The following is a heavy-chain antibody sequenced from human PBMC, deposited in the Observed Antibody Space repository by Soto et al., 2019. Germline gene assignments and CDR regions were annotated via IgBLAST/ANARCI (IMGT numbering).Heavy chain of an antibody. CDR1: GFTFSSYS. J-gene: IGHJ6*02. CDR2: ISSSSSYI. D-gene: IGHD2-21*02. V-gene: IGHV3-21*01. CDR3: ARAPWGGDSYGMDV. Sequence: EVQLVESGGGLVKPGGSLRLSCAASGFTFSSYSMNWVRQAPGKGLEWVSSISSSSSYIYYADSVKGRFTISRDNAKNSLYLQMSGLRAEDTAVYNCARAPWGGDSYGMDVWGQGTTVTVSS.